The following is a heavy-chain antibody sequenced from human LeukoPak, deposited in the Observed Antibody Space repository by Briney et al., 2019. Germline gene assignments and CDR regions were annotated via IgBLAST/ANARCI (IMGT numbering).Heavy chain of an antibody. CDR3: ARDLPGYGMDV. CDR1: GFTFSDYY. J-gene: IGHJ6*02. Sequence: PGGSLRLSCAASGFTFSDYYMSWVRQAPGKGLEWVSSISSSSSYIYYADSVKGRFTISRDNAKNSLYLQMNSLRAEDTAVYYCARDLPGYGMDVWGQGTTVTVSS. D-gene: IGHD3-10*01. CDR2: ISSSSSYI. V-gene: IGHV3-21*01.